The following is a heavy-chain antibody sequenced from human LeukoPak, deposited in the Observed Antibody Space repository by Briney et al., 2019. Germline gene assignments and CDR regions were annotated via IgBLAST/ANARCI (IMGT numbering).Heavy chain of an antibody. V-gene: IGHV3-30*18. CDR3: AKLVAARGGDGNY. Sequence: QPGGSLRLSCAASGFTFSSNGMHWVRQAPGKGLEWVAVISYDGSNKYYADSVKGRFTISRDNSKNTLYLQMNSLRAEDTAVYYCAKLVAARGGDGNYWGQGTLVTVSS. CDR1: GFTFSSNG. CDR2: ISYDGSNK. J-gene: IGHJ4*02. D-gene: IGHD2-15*01.